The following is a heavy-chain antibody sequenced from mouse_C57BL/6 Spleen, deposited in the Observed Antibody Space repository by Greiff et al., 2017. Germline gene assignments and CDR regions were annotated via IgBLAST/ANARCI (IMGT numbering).Heavy chain of an antibody. V-gene: IGHV5-17*01. Sequence: EVKLMESGGGLVKPGGSLKLSCAASGFTFSDYGMHWVRQAPEKGLEWVAYISSGSSTIYYADTVKGRFTISRDHAKNTLFLQMTSLRSEDTAMXYCATYYDYDGYAMDYWGQGTSVTVSS. CDR3: ATYYDYDGYAMDY. J-gene: IGHJ4*01. CDR2: ISSGSSTI. D-gene: IGHD2-4*01. CDR1: GFTFSDYG.